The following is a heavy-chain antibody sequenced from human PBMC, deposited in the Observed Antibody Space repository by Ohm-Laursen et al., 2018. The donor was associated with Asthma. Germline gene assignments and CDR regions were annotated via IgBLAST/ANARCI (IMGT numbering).Heavy chain of an antibody. CDR1: GFTFRSYA. J-gene: IGHJ6*02. V-gene: IGHV3-30*04. CDR3: AKGSTYGMDV. Sequence: SLRLSCAASGFTFRSYAMHWVRQAPGKGLEWVAVISYDGSNKYYADSVKGRFTISRDNSKNTLYLQMNSLRAEDTAVYYCAKGSTYGMDVWGQGTTVTVSS. CDR2: ISYDGSNK.